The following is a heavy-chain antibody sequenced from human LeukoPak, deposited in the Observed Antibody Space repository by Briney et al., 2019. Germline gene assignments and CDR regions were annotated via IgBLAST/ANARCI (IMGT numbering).Heavy chain of an antibody. V-gene: IGHV3-7*01. CDR3: VRARGSTSPDYYYGMDV. CDR1: GFTFSSYW. Sequence: GGSLRLSCAASGFTFSSYWMSWVRKAPGKGLEWVANIKQDGSEKYYVDSVKGRFTISRDNAKNSLYLQMNSLRAEDTAVYYCVRARGSTSPDYYYGMDVWGQGTTVTVSS. CDR2: IKQDGSEK. J-gene: IGHJ6*02. D-gene: IGHD2-2*01.